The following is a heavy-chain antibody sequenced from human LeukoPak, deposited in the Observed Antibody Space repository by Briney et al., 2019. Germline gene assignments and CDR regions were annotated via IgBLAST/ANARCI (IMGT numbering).Heavy chain of an antibody. V-gene: IGHV4-34*01. CDR1: GGSFSGYY. D-gene: IGHD3-16*02. Sequence: SETLSLTCAVYGGSFSGYYWSWIRQPPGKGLEWIGEINHSGSTNYNPSLKSRVTISVDTSKNQFSLKLSSVTAADTAVYYCARGGYDYVWGSYRLAQRNWFDPWGQGTLVTVSS. CDR3: ARGGYDYVWGSYRLAQRNWFDP. J-gene: IGHJ5*02. CDR2: INHSGST.